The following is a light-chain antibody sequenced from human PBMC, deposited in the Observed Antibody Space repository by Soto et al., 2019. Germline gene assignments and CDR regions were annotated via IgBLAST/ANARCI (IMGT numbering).Light chain of an antibody. CDR3: QQYNDGIA. CDR2: GTS. CDR1: QSVSSN. Sequence: VMTQSPDIVSVSPGERAPLSCRASQSVSSNLAWYQQKPGQAPRLLISGTSTRAAGIPARFSGDRSGTDFTLTISSLQSEDLGVYYCQQYNDGIAFGGGTKVDIK. J-gene: IGKJ4*01. V-gene: IGKV3-15*01.